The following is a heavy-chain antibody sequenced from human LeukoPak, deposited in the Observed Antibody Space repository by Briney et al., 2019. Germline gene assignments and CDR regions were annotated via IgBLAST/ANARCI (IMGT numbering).Heavy chain of an antibody. Sequence: GRTLRLSCAASGFTFSSYRMHWVRQAPGKGLVWVSRINSDGSSTSYADSVKGRFTISRDNSKNTLYLQMNSLRAGDTAVYYCAKDRSEMATIPYYFDYWGQGTLVTVSS. V-gene: IGHV3-74*01. CDR3: AKDRSEMATIPYYFDY. D-gene: IGHD5-24*01. CDR1: GFTFSSYR. CDR2: INSDGSST. J-gene: IGHJ4*02.